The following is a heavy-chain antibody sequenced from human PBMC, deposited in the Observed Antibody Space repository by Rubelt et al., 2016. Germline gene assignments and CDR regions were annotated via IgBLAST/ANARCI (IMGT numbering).Heavy chain of an antibody. CDR2: IYYTGSA. CDR1: GGSISNANW. CDR3: ARVGGDGYNDY. D-gene: IGHD5-24*01. V-gene: IGHV4-4*02. J-gene: IGHJ4*02. Sequence: QVQLQESGPGLVKPSGTLSLTCAVSGGSISNANWWSWIRQPPGKGLEWIGLIYYTGSAYYNPSLRSRVTMSVDTSKKQFSLKLTSVTAADTAVYYCARVGGDGYNDYWGQGTLVTVSS.